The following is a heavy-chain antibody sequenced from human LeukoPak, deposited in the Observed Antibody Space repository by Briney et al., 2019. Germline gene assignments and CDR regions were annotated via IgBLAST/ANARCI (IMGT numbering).Heavy chain of an antibody. D-gene: IGHD1-26*01. CDR3: ARLHLTGYSGY. CDR2: IYYSGST. J-gene: IGHJ4*02. Sequence: SETLSLTCTVSGYSISSGYYWGWIRQPPGKGLEWIGSIYYSGSTYYNPSLKSRVTISVDTSKNQFSLKLSSVTAADTAVYYCARLHLTGYSGYWGQGTLVTVSS. V-gene: IGHV4-38-2*02. CDR1: GYSISSGYY.